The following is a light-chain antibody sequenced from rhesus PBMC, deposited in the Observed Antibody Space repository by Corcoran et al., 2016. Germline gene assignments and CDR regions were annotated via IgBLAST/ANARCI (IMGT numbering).Light chain of an antibody. V-gene: IGKV1-18*01. J-gene: IGKJ2*01. CDR1: QGISSW. CDR3: QQGYNTPYS. CDR2: PAS. Sequence: DIQMTQSPSSLSASVGDKVTITCRASQGISSWLAWYQQKPGKAPKLLISPASSLQRGGPSRFSGSGSGTDYTLTISSLQPGDFATYYFQQGYNTPYSFGQGTKVEIK.